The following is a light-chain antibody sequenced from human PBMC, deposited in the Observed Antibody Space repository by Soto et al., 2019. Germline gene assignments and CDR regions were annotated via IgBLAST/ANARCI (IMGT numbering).Light chain of an antibody. Sequence: EIVLTQSPGTLSLSPGERATLSCRASQSASSNYLAWYQQKPGQAPRLLIYAASTRATGIPDRSSGSGSGTDFTLTISRLEPEDFAVYYCQQYGRSPPLIFGGGTKVEIK. V-gene: IGKV3-20*01. CDR3: QQYGRSPPLI. CDR1: QSASSNY. CDR2: AAS. J-gene: IGKJ4*01.